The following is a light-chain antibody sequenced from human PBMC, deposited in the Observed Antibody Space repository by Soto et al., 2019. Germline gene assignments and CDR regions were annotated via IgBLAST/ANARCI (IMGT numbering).Light chain of an antibody. J-gene: IGLJ1*01. V-gene: IGLV2-11*01. CDR1: SSDVRGYNS. CDR3: CSYAGSYTYV. Sequence: QSALTQPRSVSGSPGQSVTISCTGSSSDVRGYNSVSWYQQHPGKAPKLMIYDVSKRPSGVPDRFSGSKSGNTASLTISGLRAKDEADYYCCSYAGSYTYVFGTETKVTVL. CDR2: DVS.